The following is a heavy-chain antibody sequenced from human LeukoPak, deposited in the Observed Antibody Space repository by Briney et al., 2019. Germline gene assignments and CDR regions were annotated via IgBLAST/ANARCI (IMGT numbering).Heavy chain of an antibody. J-gene: IGHJ6*02. D-gene: IGHD3-10*01. CDR2: ISSSGSTI. CDR1: GFTFSSYE. CDR3: ARDRSGYYYGMDV. V-gene: IGHV3-48*03. Sequence: PGGSLRLSCAASGFTFSSYEMNWVRQAPGKGLEWVSYISSSGSTIYYADSVEGRFTISRDNAKNSLYLQMNSLRAEDTAVYYCARDRSGYYYGMDVWGQGTTVTVSS.